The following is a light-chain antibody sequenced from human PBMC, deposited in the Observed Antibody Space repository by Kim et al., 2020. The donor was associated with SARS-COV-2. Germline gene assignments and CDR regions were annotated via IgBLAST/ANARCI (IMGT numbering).Light chain of an antibody. CDR2: DAS. CDR3: QQRGNWPLT. V-gene: IGKV3-11*01. J-gene: IGKJ4*01. CDR1: QSVSSY. Sequence: LCPGERATLSCRASQSVSSYLAWYQQKPGQAPRLLIYDASNRATGIPARFSGSGSGTDFTLTISSLEPEDFAVYYCQQRGNWPLTFGGGTKVDIK.